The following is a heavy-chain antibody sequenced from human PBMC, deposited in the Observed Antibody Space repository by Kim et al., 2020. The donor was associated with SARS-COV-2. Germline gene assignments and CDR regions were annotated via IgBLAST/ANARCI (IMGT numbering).Heavy chain of an antibody. D-gene: IGHD5-18*01. CDR3: ARGGGSTTMVSPFDY. V-gene: IGHV4-39*02. J-gene: IGHJ4*02. CDR2: MYYSGST. Sequence: SETLSLTCTVSGGSISSSSDYWGWIRQPPGKGLEWIGIMYYSGSTNYNPSLKSRVTISVDTSKNHFPLKLSSVTAADSAVYYCARGGGSTTMVSPFDYWGQGTLVTVSS. CDR1: GGSISSSSDY.